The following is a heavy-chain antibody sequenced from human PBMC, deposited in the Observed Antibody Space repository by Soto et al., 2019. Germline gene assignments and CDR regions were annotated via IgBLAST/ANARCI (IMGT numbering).Heavy chain of an antibody. J-gene: IGHJ4*02. V-gene: IGHV1-18*01. D-gene: IGHD1-26*01. CDR3: ARSGSSWNLREFDY. Sequence: GASVKVSCKASGYMFTTYGISWVRQAPGQGLEWMGWISGYNGNTNYAQNLQGRVTVTTDTSTSTAYMELRSLSSDDTAIYYCARSGSSWNLREFDYWGRGTLVTVSS. CDR1: GYMFTTYG. CDR2: ISGYNGNT.